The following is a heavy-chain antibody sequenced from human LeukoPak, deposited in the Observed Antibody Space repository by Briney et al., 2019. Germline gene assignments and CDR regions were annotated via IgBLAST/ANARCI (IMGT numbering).Heavy chain of an antibody. CDR1: GFTFSTYN. D-gene: IGHD5-24*01. CDR3: ARGVEMATIPNWFDP. Sequence: GGSLRLSCAASGFTFSTYNMNWVRQAPGKGLEWVSSISRSSNYIYYADSVRGRFTISRDNAKNSLYLQMNSLRAEDTAVYYCARGVEMATIPNWFDPWGQGTLVTVSS. CDR2: ISRSSNYI. V-gene: IGHV3-21*01. J-gene: IGHJ5*02.